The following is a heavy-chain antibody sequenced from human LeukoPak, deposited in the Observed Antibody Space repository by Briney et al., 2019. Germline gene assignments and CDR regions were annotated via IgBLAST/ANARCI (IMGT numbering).Heavy chain of an antibody. CDR3: VSRSGDFWSGYDN. V-gene: IGHV1-18*01. CDR2: IGAYNGDT. J-gene: IGHJ4*02. D-gene: IGHD3-3*01. CDR1: GYTFTNYG. Sequence: ASVKVSCKPSGYTFTNYGISWVRQAPGQGLEWMGWIGAYNGDTNYAQKLQGRVTMTTDTSTSTAYMELSSLRSEDTAVYYCVSRSGDFWSGYDNWGQGTLVTVSS.